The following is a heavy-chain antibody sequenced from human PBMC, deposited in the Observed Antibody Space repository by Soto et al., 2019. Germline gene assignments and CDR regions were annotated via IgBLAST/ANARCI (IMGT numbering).Heavy chain of an antibody. Sequence: SETLSLTCTVSGGSIGSYYWSWIRQPPGKGLEWIGYIYYSGSTNYNPSLKSRVTISVDTSKNQFSLKLTSVTAADTAVYYCARDKITGLFDYWGQGTLVTVSS. CDR1: GGSIGSYY. CDR2: IYYSGST. D-gene: IGHD2-8*02. V-gene: IGHV4-59*12. CDR3: ARDKITGLFDY. J-gene: IGHJ4*02.